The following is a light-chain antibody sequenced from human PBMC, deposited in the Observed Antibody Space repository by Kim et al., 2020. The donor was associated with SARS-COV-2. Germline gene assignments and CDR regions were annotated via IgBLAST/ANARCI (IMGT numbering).Light chain of an antibody. J-gene: IGKJ2*01. V-gene: IGKV1-39*01. Sequence: AYVGDRVSINCRTSAKSYSYLNRYQQKTGNAPKLRIYGASRLESGVPYRFNGSGSGTEFALNIINLQTDDFATYYCQQSYTCPVYTFGEGAKLEI. CDR2: GAS. CDR1: AKSYSY. CDR3: QQSYTCPVYT.